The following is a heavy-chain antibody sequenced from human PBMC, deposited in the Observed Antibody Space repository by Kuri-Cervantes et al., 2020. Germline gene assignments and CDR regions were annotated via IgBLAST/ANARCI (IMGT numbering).Heavy chain of an antibody. Sequence: GESLKISGKGSGYSFPSYWIGWVRQMPGKGLEWMGIIYPGDSDTRYSPSFQGQVTISADKSISTAYLQWSSLKASDTAMYYCARHSYYGSGSYSAPFDYWGQGTLVTVSS. CDR1: GYSFPSYW. D-gene: IGHD3-10*01. V-gene: IGHV5-51*01. J-gene: IGHJ4*02. CDR2: IYPGDSDT. CDR3: ARHSYYGSGSYSAPFDY.